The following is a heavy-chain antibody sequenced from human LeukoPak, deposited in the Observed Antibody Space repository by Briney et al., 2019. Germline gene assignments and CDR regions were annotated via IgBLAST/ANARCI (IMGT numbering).Heavy chain of an antibody. CDR1: GFSFSSYS. CDR3: ASGSPAGDY. J-gene: IGHJ4*02. V-gene: IGHV3-21*01. CDR2: ISSSTTYV. D-gene: IGHD1-26*01. Sequence: GGSLRLSCAASGFSFSSYSMNWGRQAPGKRLEWFSCISSSTTYVYYADSVKGRFTISRENAKHSLYLEMTSLRAEDTAVYYCASGSPAGDYWGQGTLVTVSS.